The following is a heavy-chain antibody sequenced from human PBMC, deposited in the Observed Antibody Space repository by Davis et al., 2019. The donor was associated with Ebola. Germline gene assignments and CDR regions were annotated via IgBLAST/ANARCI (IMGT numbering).Heavy chain of an antibody. D-gene: IGHD6-19*01. CDR2: IWYDGSNK. Sequence: GGSLRLSCAASGFTFSSYWMSWVRQAPGKGLEWVAVIWYDGSNKYYADSVKGRFTISRDNSKSTLYLQMNSLRAEDTAVYYCARNSGYSSGWSDYWGQGTLVTVSS. V-gene: IGHV3-33*08. CDR3: ARNSGYSSGWSDY. J-gene: IGHJ4*02. CDR1: GFTFSSYW.